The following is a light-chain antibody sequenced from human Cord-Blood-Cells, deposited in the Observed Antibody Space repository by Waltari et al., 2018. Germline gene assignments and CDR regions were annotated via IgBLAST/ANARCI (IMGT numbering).Light chain of an antibody. CDR2: GKN. Sequence: SSELTQAAALSVALGRTVRITCQGDSLCSNYASWYQQKPGQAPVLVIYGKNNRPSGIPDRFAGSSSANTASLPIPGAQADDEAGYYCNARDSSGNHEVFGGGTKLTVL. J-gene: IGLJ2*01. CDR3: NARDSSGNHEV. V-gene: IGLV3-19*01. CDR1: SLCSNY.